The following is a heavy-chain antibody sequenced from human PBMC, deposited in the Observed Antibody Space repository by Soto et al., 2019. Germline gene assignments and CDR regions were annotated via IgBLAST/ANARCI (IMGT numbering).Heavy chain of an antibody. J-gene: IGHJ4*02. D-gene: IGHD3-22*01. CDR1: GYTFTSYA. CDR3: ARGSGPMIEWH. V-gene: IGHV1-3*01. Sequence: ASVKVSCKASGYTFTSYAMHWVRQAPGQRLEWMGWINAGNGNTKYSQKFQGRVTITRDTSASTAYMGLSSLRSEDTAVYYCARGSGPMIEWHWGQGTLVTVSS. CDR2: INAGNGNT.